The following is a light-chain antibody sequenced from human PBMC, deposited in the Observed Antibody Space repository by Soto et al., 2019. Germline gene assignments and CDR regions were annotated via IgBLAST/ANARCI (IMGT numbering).Light chain of an antibody. CDR1: QSVRSSY. CDR2: DAS. V-gene: IGKV3D-20*02. J-gene: IGKJ5*01. Sequence: EIVLTQSPGTLSLSPGERATLSCRASQSVRSSYFAWYQQKPGQAPRLLIYDASYRATGIPGRFSGSGSGTDFTLTISSLESEDFAVYYCQHHSHWPPITFGQGTRLEIK. CDR3: QHHSHWPPIT.